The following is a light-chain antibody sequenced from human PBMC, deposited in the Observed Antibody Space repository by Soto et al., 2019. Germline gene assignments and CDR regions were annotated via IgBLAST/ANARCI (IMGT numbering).Light chain of an antibody. Sequence: DIVMTQSPLSLPVTPGEPASISCRSSQSLLHSNGVNYLDWYLQKPGQSPQLLIYLGSNRASGVPDRFSGSGSGTDFTLKISRVEAGDVGVYYCMQALQTPMYTFGQGTKVDIK. CDR2: LGS. CDR1: QSLLHSNGVNY. CDR3: MQALQTPMYT. V-gene: IGKV2-28*01. J-gene: IGKJ2*01.